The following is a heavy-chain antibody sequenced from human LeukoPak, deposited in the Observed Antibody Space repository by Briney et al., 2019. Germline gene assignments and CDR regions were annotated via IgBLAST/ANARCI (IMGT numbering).Heavy chain of an antibody. CDR1: GYTFTGYY. V-gene: IGHV1-2*04. CDR3: ARGTRVATTHRDLDY. J-gene: IGHJ4*02. Sequence: ASVKVSCKASGYTFTGYYMHWVRQAPGQGLEWMGWINPNSGGTNYAQKFQGWVTMTRDTSISTAYMELSRLRSDDTAVYYCARGTRVATTHRDLDYWGQGTLVTVSS. D-gene: IGHD5-12*01. CDR2: INPNSGGT.